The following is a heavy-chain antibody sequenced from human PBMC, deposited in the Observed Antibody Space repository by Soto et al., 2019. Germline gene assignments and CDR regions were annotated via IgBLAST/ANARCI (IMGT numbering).Heavy chain of an antibody. CDR1: GYPFTGYW. CDR3: ARASSGWPTTNWFDP. D-gene: IGHD6-19*01. CDR2: INPNSGGT. Sequence: ASVNVSCKSSGYPFTGYWIHWVRQAPGQGLEWMGWINPNSGGTNYEQKFQGWVTMTRDTSISTAYMELSRLRSDDTAVYYCARASSGWPTTNWFDPWGQGTLVTVSS. V-gene: IGHV1-2*04. J-gene: IGHJ5*02.